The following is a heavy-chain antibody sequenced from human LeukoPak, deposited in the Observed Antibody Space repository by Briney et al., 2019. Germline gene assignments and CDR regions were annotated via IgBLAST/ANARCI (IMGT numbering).Heavy chain of an antibody. CDR1: GFTFRSDW. CDR3: ARDVPTIFGVVT. J-gene: IGHJ4*02. D-gene: IGHD3-3*01. V-gene: IGHV3-7*03. CDR2: INPDGSAT. Sequence: GGSLRLSCAASGFTFRSDWMSWVRQSPEKGLEWAANINPDGSATYYVDSVKGRFIISRDNTKNSLYLQMNSLRSEDTAVYYCARDVPTIFGVVTWGQGTLVTVSS.